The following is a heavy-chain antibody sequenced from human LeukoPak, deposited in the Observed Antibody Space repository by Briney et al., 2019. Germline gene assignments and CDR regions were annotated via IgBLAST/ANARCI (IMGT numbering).Heavy chain of an antibody. V-gene: IGHV1-8*03. CDR2: MNPNSGGT. J-gene: IGHJ5*02. CDR1: GYTFTDYH. D-gene: IGHD2-15*01. Sequence: ASVKVSCKASGYTFTDYHINWVRQVTGQGLEWMGWMNPNSGGTGYAQKFQGRVTITRDTSISTAYMELSSLRAEDTAVYYCARNLGYCSGQNCYYFDPWGQGTLVTVSS. CDR3: ARNLGYCSGQNCYYFDP.